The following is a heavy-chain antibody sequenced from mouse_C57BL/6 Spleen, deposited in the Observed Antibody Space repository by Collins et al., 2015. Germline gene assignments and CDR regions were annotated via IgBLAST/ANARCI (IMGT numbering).Heavy chain of an antibody. V-gene: IGHV2-2*01. CDR3: ARPSYYYGSLYYAMDY. Sequence: EYMGVIWSGGSTDYNAAFISRLSISKDNSKSQVFFKMNSLQADDTAIYYCARPSYYYGSLYYAMDYWGQGTSVTVSS. D-gene: IGHD1-1*01. CDR2: IWSGGST. J-gene: IGHJ4*01.